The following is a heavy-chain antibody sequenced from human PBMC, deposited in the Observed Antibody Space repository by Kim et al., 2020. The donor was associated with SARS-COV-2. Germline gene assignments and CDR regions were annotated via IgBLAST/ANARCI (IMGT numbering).Heavy chain of an antibody. Sequence: GESLKISCKGSGYSFTSYWIGWVRQMPGKGLEWMGIIYPGDSDTRYSPSFQGQVTISADKSISTAYLQWSSLKASDTAMYYCARRGGSMVRGVIDYYYGMDVWGQGTTVTVSS. D-gene: IGHD3-10*01. CDR2: IYPGDSDT. J-gene: IGHJ6*02. V-gene: IGHV5-51*01. CDR1: GYSFTSYW. CDR3: ARRGGSMVRGVIDYYYGMDV.